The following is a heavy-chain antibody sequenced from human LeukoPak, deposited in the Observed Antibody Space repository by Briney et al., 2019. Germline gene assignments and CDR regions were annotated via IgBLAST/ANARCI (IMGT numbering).Heavy chain of an antibody. D-gene: IGHD6-19*01. CDR3: ARRPGSGWYVPSLTGGYFDY. Sequence: TSETLSLTCTVSGGSISSSSYYWGWIHQPPGKGLEWIGSIYYSGSTYYNPSLKSRVTISVDTSKNQFSLKLSSVTAADTAVYYCARRPGSGWYVPSLTGGYFDYWGQGTLVTVSS. V-gene: IGHV4-39*01. J-gene: IGHJ4*02. CDR2: IYYSGST. CDR1: GGSISSSSYY.